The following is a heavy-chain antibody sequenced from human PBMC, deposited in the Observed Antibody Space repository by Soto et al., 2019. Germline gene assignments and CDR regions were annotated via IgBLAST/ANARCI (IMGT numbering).Heavy chain of an antibody. J-gene: IGHJ5*02. CDR3: ASNSESETLWFGELEYWFDP. Sequence: QVQLVQSGAEVKKPGSSVKVSCKASGGTFSSYAISWVRQAPGQGLEWMGGIIPIFGTANYAQKFQGRVTITADESTSTAYMELSSLRSEDTAVYYCASNSESETLWFGELEYWFDPWGQGTLVTVSS. D-gene: IGHD3-10*01. V-gene: IGHV1-69*01. CDR2: IIPIFGTA. CDR1: GGTFSSYA.